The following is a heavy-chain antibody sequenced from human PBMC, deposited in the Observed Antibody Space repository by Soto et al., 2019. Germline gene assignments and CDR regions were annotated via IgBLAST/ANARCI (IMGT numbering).Heavy chain of an antibody. V-gene: IGHV3-23*01. D-gene: IGHD6-19*01. Sequence: EVQLLESGGGLVQPGGSLRLSCAASGFTFSSHAMSWVRQAPGKGLEWVSSTIDSGGRSYHADSVRGRFTISRDNSKNTLYLQMNSLRADDTAIYHCAKDKMEQWLVGGYYDYWGQGALVTVSS. J-gene: IGHJ4*02. CDR3: AKDKMEQWLVGGYYDY. CDR2: TIDSGGRS. CDR1: GFTFSSHA.